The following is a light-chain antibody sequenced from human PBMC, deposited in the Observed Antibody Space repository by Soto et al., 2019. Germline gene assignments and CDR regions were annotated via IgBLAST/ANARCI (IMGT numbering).Light chain of an antibody. CDR2: EGS. V-gene: IGLV2-23*01. J-gene: IGLJ1*01. Sequence: QSVLTQPASLSGSPGQSITISCTGTSSDIGAYNLVSWYQQHPGKAPKLMIYEGSKRPSGVSNRFSGSKSGNTASLTISGLQAEDEADYYCCSYAGEFTYVFGTGTKGTV. CDR3: CSYAGEFTYV. CDR1: SSDIGAYNL.